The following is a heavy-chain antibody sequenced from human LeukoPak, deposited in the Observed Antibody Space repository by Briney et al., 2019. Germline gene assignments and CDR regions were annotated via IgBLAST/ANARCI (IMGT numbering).Heavy chain of an antibody. V-gene: IGHV4-39*07. J-gene: IGHJ6*03. CDR3: ARDREDYYYYYMDV. D-gene: IGHD1-26*01. Sequence: PSETLSLTCTVSGGSISSSSYYWGWIRQPPGKGLEWIGTIYYSGSTYYNPSLKSRVTISVDTSKNQFSLKLSSVTAADTAVYYCARDREDYYYYYMDVWGKGTTVTVSS. CDR1: GGSISSSSYY. CDR2: IYYSGST.